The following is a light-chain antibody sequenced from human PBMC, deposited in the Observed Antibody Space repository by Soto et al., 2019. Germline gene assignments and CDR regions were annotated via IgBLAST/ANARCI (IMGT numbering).Light chain of an antibody. Sequence: QSVLTQPPSASGTPGQRVTISCSGSSSNIGSNTVNWYQQLPGTAPKLLIYSNNQRPSGVPDRFSGSKSGTSASLAISGLQAEDKADYHCAAWDDSLNGWVFGGGTKLTVL. CDR1: SSNIGSNT. CDR2: SNN. J-gene: IGLJ3*02. V-gene: IGLV1-44*01. CDR3: AAWDDSLNGWV.